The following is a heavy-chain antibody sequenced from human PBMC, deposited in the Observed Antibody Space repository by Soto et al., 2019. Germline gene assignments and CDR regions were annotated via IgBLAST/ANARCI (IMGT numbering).Heavy chain of an antibody. Sequence: PSETLSLTCTVSGGSISSYYWSWIRQPPGKELEWIGYIYFRGTTNYNPSLKSRVTMSADTSKNQFSLKLNSVTAADTAVYYCARMNYYDTSGYPFDYWGQGMMVTVSS. D-gene: IGHD3-22*01. V-gene: IGHV4-59*01. CDR2: IYFRGTT. CDR3: ARMNYYDTSGYPFDY. J-gene: IGHJ4*02. CDR1: GGSISSYY.